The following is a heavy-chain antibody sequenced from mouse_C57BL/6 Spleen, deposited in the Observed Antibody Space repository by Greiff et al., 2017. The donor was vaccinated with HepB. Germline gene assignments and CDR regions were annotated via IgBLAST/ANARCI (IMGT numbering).Heavy chain of an antibody. CDR3: ARHYDYDEEFAY. D-gene: IGHD2-4*01. J-gene: IGHJ3*01. CDR2: ISYDGSN. CDR1: GYSITSGYY. V-gene: IGHV3-6*01. Sequence: DVKLQESGPGLVKPSQSLSLTCSVTGYSITSGYYWNWIRQFPGNKLEWMGYISYDGSNNYNPSLKNRISITRDTSKNQFFLKLNSVTTEDTATYYCARHYDYDEEFAYWGQGTLVTVSA.